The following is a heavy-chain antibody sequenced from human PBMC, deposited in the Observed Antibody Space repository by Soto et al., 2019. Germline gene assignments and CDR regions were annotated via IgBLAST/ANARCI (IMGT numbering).Heavy chain of an antibody. D-gene: IGHD3-22*01. CDR3: AGDSSGYYWFDP. V-gene: IGHV4-38-2*02. Sequence: LSLTCAVSGFSISSGYFWGWIRQPPGKGPEWLGSIYHSGTTYYNPSVKGRVTISVDTSKNQFSLKMSSVTAADTAVYYCAGDSSGYYWFDPWGQRTLVTVSS. CDR1: GFSISSGYF. CDR2: IYHSGTT. J-gene: IGHJ5*02.